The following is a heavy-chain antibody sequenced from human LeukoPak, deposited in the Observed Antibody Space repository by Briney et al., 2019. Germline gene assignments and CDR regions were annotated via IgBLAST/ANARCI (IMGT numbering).Heavy chain of an antibody. CDR2: IYYSGST. V-gene: IGHV4-30-4*01. CDR3: ARGPLDILTGFHFDY. D-gene: IGHD3-9*01. CDR1: GGSISSSSYY. J-gene: IGHJ4*02. Sequence: SETLSLTCTVSGGSISSSSYYWSWIRQPPGKGLEWIGYIYYSGSTYYNPSLKSRVTISVDTSKNQFSLKLSSVTAADTAVYYCARGPLDILTGFHFDYWGQGTLVTVSS.